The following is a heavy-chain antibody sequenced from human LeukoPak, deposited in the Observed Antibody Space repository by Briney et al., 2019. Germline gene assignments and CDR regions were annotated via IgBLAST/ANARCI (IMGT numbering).Heavy chain of an antibody. Sequence: MSSETLSLTCTVSGGSISSYYWSWIRQPPGKGLEWIGYIYYSGSTNYNPSLKSRVTISVDTSKNQFSLKLSSVTAADTAVYYCAFAVAGISYWGQGTLVTVSS. CDR1: GGSISSYY. CDR2: IYYSGST. V-gene: IGHV4-59*12. J-gene: IGHJ4*02. CDR3: AFAVAGISY. D-gene: IGHD6-19*01.